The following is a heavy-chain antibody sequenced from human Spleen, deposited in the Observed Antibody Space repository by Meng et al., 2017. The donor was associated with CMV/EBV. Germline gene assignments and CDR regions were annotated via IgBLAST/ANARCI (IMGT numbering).Heavy chain of an antibody. D-gene: IGHD1-26*01. CDR2: INPNSGGA. Sequence: ASVKVSCKASGYTFTDYYIHWVRQAPGQGLEWMGWINPNSGGANYVQKFQGRVTMTRDTSISTAYMELSRLRFDDTAMYYCAREWRRRRYDGNYYVPDGFDIWGQGTMVTVSS. CDR1: GYTFTDYY. V-gene: IGHV1-2*02. CDR3: AREWRRRRYDGNYYVPDGFDI. J-gene: IGHJ3*02.